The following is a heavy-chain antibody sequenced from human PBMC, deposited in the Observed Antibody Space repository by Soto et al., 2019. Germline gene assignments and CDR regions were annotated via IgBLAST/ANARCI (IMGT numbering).Heavy chain of an antibody. V-gene: IGHV1-18*01. CDR2: ISAYNGNT. D-gene: IGHD6-13*01. CDR1: AYTFTNYA. CDR3: ARDLAAAGPFDC. Sequence: QVQLVQSGAEVKKPGASVKVSCKASAYTFTNYAFSWVRQAPGQGLEWMGWISAYNGNTNYPQKLQGRVTMTTDTSTSTAYMELSSLRSDDTAVYYCARDLAAAGPFDCWGQGTLVTVSS. J-gene: IGHJ4*02.